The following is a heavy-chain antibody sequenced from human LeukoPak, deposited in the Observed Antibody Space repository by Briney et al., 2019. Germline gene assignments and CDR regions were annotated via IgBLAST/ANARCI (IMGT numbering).Heavy chain of an antibody. D-gene: IGHD6-19*01. V-gene: IGHV3-30-3*01. CDR1: GFTFSNYA. Sequence: PGRSLRLSCAASGFTFSNYAMHWVRQAPGKGLEWVALMSYDGSNKFYADSVKGRFTISRDNSKSTLYLQMNSLKAEDTAVYYCARDSLEAVAIDYWGQGTLVTVSS. CDR3: ARDSLEAVAIDY. J-gene: IGHJ4*02. CDR2: MSYDGSNK.